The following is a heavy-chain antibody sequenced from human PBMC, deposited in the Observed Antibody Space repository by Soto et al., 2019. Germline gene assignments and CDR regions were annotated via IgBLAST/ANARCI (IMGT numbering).Heavy chain of an antibody. J-gene: IGHJ6*02. D-gene: IGHD3-3*01. CDR3: ARDFGGTTNYYYGMDV. CDR1: GGSISSINW. Sequence: GGSISSINWWSWVRQPPGRGLEWIGYIYYSGSTYYNPSLKSRVTISVDTSKNQFSLKLSSVTAADTAVYYCARDFGGTTNYYYGMDVWGQGTTVTVSS. CDR2: IYYSGST. V-gene: IGHV4-30-4*01.